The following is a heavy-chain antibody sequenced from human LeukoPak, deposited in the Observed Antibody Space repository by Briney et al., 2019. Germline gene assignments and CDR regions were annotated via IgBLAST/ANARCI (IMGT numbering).Heavy chain of an antibody. CDR3: AKDYLVVNVRAFSRRFDP. V-gene: IGHV3-30*02. CDR1: GFTFSSYG. J-gene: IGHJ5*02. D-gene: IGHD3-22*01. Sequence: PGGSLRLSCAASGFTFSSYGMHWVRQAPGKGLEWVAVIWYDGSNKYYADSVKGRFTISRDNSKNTLYLQMNSLRAEGTAVYYCAKDYLVVNVRAFSRRFDPWGQGTLVTVSS. CDR2: IWYDGSNK.